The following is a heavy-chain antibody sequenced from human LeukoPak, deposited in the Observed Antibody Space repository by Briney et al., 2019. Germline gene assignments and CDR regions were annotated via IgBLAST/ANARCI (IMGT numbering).Heavy chain of an antibody. CDR3: ARGGSSWSLYYYYMDV. V-gene: IGHV3-21*01. J-gene: IGHJ6*03. Sequence: GGSLRLSCAASGFTFSSYSMNWVRQAPGKGLEWVSSISSSSSYIYYADSVKGRFTISRDNAKNSLYLKMNSLRAEDTAVYYCARGGSSWSLYYYYMDVWGKGTTVTISS. CDR2: ISSSSSYI. CDR1: GFTFSSYS. D-gene: IGHD6-13*01.